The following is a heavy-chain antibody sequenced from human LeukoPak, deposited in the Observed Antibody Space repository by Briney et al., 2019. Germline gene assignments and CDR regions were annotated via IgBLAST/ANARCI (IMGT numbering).Heavy chain of an antibody. CDR1: GGSISSSNYY. CDR2: IFYSGST. V-gene: IGHV4-39*01. D-gene: IGHD2-21*02. CDR3: AGLVVATATIDY. J-gene: IGHJ4*02. Sequence: SETLSLTCTVSGGSISSSNYYWGWIRQPPGKGLEWIGNIFYSGSTYYNPSLKSRVTISVDTSKKQFSLKLSSVTAADTAVYYCAGLVVATATIDYWGQGTLVTVSS.